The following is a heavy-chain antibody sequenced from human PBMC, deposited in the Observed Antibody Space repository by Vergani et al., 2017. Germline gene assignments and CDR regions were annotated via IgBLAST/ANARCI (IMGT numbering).Heavy chain of an antibody. CDR2: ISRSSSTI. CDR1: GSTFSSYA. Sequence: EVQLLESGGDLVQPGGSLRLSCAASGSTFSSYAMNWVRQAPGKGLEWVSYISRSSSTIYYADSVKGRFTISRDNAKHSLHLQMNNLRAEDTAVYYCARQSRDVFCTNGVCRLGYWVQGALVTVSS. J-gene: IGHJ4*02. CDR3: ARQSRDVFCTNGVCRLGY. D-gene: IGHD2-8*01. V-gene: IGHV3-48*01.